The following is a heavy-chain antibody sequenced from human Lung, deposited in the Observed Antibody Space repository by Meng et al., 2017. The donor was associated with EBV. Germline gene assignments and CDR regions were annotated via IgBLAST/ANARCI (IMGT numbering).Heavy chain of an antibody. V-gene: IGHV1-18*01. D-gene: IGHD2-15*01. CDR2: FVNYVDT. Sequence: QFPLLQSGPEVRKPVAAVGVSCKASGYTFGSYGICLVRQAPGQGLEWMGWFVNYVDTYPAPKFQGRVTMTTDTHTNTAFMELRSLTSDDTAVYYCASGTPGRSYCDYWGQGTLVTVSS. CDR1: GYTFGSYG. J-gene: IGHJ4*02. CDR3: ASGTPGRSYCDY.